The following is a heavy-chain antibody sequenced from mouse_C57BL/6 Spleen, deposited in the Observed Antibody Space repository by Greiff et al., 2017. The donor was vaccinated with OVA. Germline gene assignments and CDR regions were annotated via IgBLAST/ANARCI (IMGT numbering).Heavy chain of an antibody. V-gene: IGHV1-26*01. CDR2: INPNNGGT. D-gene: IGHD1-1*01. J-gene: IGHJ1*03. CDR1: GYTFPDYY. CDR3: ARRYGSSLYFDV. Sequence: EVQLQQSGPELVKPGASVKISCKASGYTFPDYYMNWVKPSHGKSLEWIGDINPNNGGTSYNQKFKGKATLTVDKSSSTAYMELRSLTSEDSAVYYCARRYGSSLYFDVWGTGTTVTVSS.